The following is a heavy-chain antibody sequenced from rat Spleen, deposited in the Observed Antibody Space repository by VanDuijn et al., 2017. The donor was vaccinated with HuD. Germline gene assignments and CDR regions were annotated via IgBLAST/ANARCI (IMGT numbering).Heavy chain of an antibody. V-gene: IGHV5-20*01. J-gene: IGHJ2*01. CDR1: GFTFSDYY. CDR2: ISYDGGST. D-gene: IGHD1-9*01. CDR3: TTTYLRFDY. Sequence: EVQLVESGGDLVQPGRSLKLSCAASGFTFSDYYMAWVRQAPKKGLEWVAYISYDGGSTYYRDPVKGRFTISRDNAKSTLYLQMDSLRSEDTATYYRTTTYLRFDYWGQGLIVTVTS.